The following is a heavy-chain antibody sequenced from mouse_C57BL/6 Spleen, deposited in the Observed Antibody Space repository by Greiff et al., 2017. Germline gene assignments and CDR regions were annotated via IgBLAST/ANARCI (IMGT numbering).Heavy chain of an antibody. CDR2: FYPGSGSL. Sequence: QVQLQQSGAELVKPGASVKLSCKASGYTFTEYTIHWVKQRPGQGLEWIGWFYPGSGSLKYNEKFKDKATLTADKSSSTVYMELSRLTSEDSAVYVCARREERGGLDDEDYAMDYWGQGTSVTVSS. CDR1: GYTFTEYT. V-gene: IGHV1-62-2*01. J-gene: IGHJ4*01. CDR3: ARREERGGLDDEDYAMDY.